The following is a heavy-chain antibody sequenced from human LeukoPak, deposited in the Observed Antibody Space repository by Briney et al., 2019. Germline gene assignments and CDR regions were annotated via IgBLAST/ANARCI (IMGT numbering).Heavy chain of an antibody. CDR2: INHSGST. J-gene: IGHJ6*02. CDR1: GGSFSGYY. V-gene: IGHV4-34*01. CDR3: ARGNTMVRGVKIDYYGMDV. Sequence: KPSETLSLTCAVYGGSFSGYYWSWIRQPPGKGLEWIGEINHSGSTNYNPSLKSRVTIPVDTSKNQFSLKLSSVTAADTAVYYCARGNTMVRGVKIDYYGMDVWGQGTTVTVSS. D-gene: IGHD3-10*01.